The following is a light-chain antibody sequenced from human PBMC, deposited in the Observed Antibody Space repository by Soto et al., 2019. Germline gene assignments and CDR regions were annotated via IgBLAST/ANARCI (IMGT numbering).Light chain of an antibody. V-gene: IGKV3-20*01. Sequence: EIVSTQSPGTLSLSPGERATLSCRTSQSVSSSYLAWYQQKPGQAPRLVIYGASSRATGIPDRFSGGGSGTDFTLTISRLEPEDFAVFYCQHFGTSLWTFGQGTKVEIK. J-gene: IGKJ1*01. CDR3: QHFGTSLWT. CDR1: QSVSSSY. CDR2: GAS.